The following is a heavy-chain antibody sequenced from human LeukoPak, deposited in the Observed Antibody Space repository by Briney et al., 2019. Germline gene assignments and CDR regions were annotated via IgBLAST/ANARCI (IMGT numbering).Heavy chain of an antibody. D-gene: IGHD3-3*01. CDR3: ARSYDFWSGYLFDY. CDR1: GFTFSGYA. CDR2: ISSSGGAT. J-gene: IGHJ4*02. Sequence: PGGSLRLSCAASGFTFSGYAMNWVRQAPGKGLEWVSVISSSGGATSYADSVKGRFTISRDNSKNTLYLQMNSLRAEDTAVYYCARSYDFWSGYLFDYWGQGTLVTVSS. V-gene: IGHV3-23*01.